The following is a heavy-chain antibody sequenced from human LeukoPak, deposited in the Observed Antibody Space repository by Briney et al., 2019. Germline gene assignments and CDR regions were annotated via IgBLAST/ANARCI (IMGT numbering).Heavy chain of an antibody. Sequence: GGSLRLSCAASGFTFSSYAMSWVRQAPGKGLEWVSAISGSGGSTYYADSVKGRFTISRDNSKNTLYLQMNSLRAEDTAVYYCATSVLGYCSSTSCPFDYWGQGTLVTVSS. CDR1: GFTFSSYA. CDR3: ATSVLGYCSSTSCPFDY. CDR2: ISGSGGST. V-gene: IGHV3-23*01. D-gene: IGHD2-2*01. J-gene: IGHJ4*02.